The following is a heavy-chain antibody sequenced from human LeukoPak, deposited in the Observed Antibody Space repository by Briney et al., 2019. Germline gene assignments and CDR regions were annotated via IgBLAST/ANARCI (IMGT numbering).Heavy chain of an antibody. CDR1: GGSISSYY. J-gene: IGHJ4*02. CDR3: ARNLGAPPGYAY. D-gene: IGHD3-9*01. Sequence: SETLSLTCTVSGGSISSYYWSWIRQPPGKGLEWIGYIYYSGSTNYNPSLKSRVTTSVDTSKNQFSLKLSSVTAADTAVYYCARNLGAPPGYAYWGQGTLVTVSS. V-gene: IGHV4-59*01. CDR2: IYYSGST.